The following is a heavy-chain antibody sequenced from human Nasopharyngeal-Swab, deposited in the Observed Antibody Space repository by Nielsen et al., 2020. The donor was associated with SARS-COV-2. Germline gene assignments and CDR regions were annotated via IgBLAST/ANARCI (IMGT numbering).Heavy chain of an antibody. V-gene: IGHV4-59*08. CDR2: IYYSGST. J-gene: IGHJ5*02. Sequence: SETLSLTCTVSGGSISGYYWSWIRQPPGKGLEWIGYIYYSGSTNYNPSLKSRVTISVDTSKNQFSLKLSSVTAADTAVYYCASGAISKFDPWGQGTLVTVSS. CDR3: ASGAISKFDP. CDR1: GGSISGYY.